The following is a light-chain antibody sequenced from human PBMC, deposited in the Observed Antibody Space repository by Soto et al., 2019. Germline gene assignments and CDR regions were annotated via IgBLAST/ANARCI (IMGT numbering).Light chain of an antibody. J-gene: IGKJ3*01. V-gene: IGKV3-11*01. CDR3: QQRSNWPPEVT. CDR1: QSVGSS. CDR2: DAS. Sequence: EIVLTQSPDTLSLSPGERATLSCRASQSVGSSLAWYQQKPGQAPRLLIYDASNRATGMPARLSGSGSGTDFTLTISSLEPEDFAVYYCQQRSNWPPEVTFGPGTKVDIK.